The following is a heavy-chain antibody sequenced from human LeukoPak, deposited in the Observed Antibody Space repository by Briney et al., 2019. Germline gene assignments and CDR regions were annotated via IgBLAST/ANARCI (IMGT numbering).Heavy chain of an antibody. Sequence: PGGSLRLSSAASGFTFSSYSMNWVRQAPGKGLEWVSSISSSSSYIYYADSVKGRFTISRDNAKNSLYLQMNSLRAEDTAVYYCARGIAAAGTDYWGQGTLVTVSS. V-gene: IGHV3-21*01. CDR3: ARGIAAAGTDY. J-gene: IGHJ4*02. CDR1: GFTFSSYS. D-gene: IGHD6-13*01. CDR2: ISSSSSYI.